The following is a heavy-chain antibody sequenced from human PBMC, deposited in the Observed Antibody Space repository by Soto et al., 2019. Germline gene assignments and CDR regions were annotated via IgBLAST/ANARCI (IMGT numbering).Heavy chain of an antibody. CDR2: IYHSGST. J-gene: IGHJ5*02. V-gene: IGHV4-4*02. CDR3: ARDRGSYGWFDP. CDR1: GGSISSSNW. D-gene: IGHD1-26*01. Sequence: KTSETLSLTCAVSGGSISSSNWWSWVRQPPGKGLEWIGEIYHSGSTNYNPSLKSRVTISVDKSKNQFSLKLSSVTAADTAVYYCARDRGSYGWFDPWGQGTLVTVSS.